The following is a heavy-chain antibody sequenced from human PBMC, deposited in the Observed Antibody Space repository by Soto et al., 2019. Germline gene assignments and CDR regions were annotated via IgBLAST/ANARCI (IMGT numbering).Heavy chain of an antibody. V-gene: IGHV4-38-2*02. J-gene: IGHJ4*02. CDR1: GYLISSGYY. CDR3: ARDLSGGYDSYYFDY. D-gene: IGHD3-22*01. Sequence: SETLSLTCSVSGYLISSGYYWGWVRQTPGKGLEWLGSIDYSGKTYKNPSLKSRVSASVDLSQNQFSLNLRSVTAADTAVYFCARDLSGGYDSYYFDYWGQGTLVTVSS. CDR2: IDYSGKT.